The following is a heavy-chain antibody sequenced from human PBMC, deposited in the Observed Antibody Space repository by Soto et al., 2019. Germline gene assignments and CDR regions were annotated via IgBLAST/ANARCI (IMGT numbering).Heavy chain of an antibody. J-gene: IGHJ4*02. D-gene: IGHD2-15*01. CDR2: ISYSGNT. CDR3: AGLRGYAGSPIDY. CDR1: GGSIISGY. V-gene: IGHV4-59*01. Sequence: SETLSLTCTVSGGSIISGYWSWIRQPPGKGLEWIGYISYSGNTNYNPSLTSRVTMSVDTPKNQFSLRLSSVTTADTAVYYCAGLRGYAGSPIDYWGQGTLVTVS.